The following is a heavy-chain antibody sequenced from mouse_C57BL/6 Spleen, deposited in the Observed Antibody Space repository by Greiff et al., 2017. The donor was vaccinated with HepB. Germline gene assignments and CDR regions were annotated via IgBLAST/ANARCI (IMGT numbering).Heavy chain of an antibody. Sequence: EVQLQQSGPELVKPGASVKIPCKASGYTFTDYNMDWVKQSHGKSLEWIGDINPNNGGTIYNQKFKGKATLTVDKSSSTAYMELRSLTSEDTAVYYCARYGVYYDYGLWYFDVWGTGTTVTVSS. CDR2: INPNNGGT. V-gene: IGHV1-18*01. J-gene: IGHJ1*03. CDR3: ARYGVYYDYGLWYFDV. D-gene: IGHD2-4*01. CDR1: GYTFTDYN.